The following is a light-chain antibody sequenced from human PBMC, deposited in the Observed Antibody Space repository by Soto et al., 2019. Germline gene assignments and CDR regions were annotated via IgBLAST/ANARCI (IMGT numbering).Light chain of an antibody. J-gene: IGKJ1*01. CDR3: QQYNNWPWT. CDR2: GAS. CDR1: QSVSTN. Sequence: EIVMTQSPATRSMSPVQRSTLSCRASQSVSTNLAWYQQRPGQAPRLLIYGASTRAAGIPARFSGSGSGTGFTLTISSLQSEDFAVYHCQQYNNWPWTFGQGTKVDI. V-gene: IGKV3-15*01.